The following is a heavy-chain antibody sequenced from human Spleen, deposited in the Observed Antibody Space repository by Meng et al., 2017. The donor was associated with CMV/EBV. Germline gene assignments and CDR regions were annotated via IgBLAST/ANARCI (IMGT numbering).Heavy chain of an antibody. Sequence: FTFRLSSTNGVRQAPGKGLEWVAAISSVGSNKYYADSVKGRFTIYRDNSKSTPYLQMNSLRADDTALYYCAREDYRLLLGVSWFDPWGQGTLVTVSS. V-gene: IGHV3-30*04. J-gene: IGHJ5*02. D-gene: IGHD2-21*02. CDR2: ISSVGSNK. CDR1: FTFRLSS. CDR3: AREDYRLLLGVSWFDP.